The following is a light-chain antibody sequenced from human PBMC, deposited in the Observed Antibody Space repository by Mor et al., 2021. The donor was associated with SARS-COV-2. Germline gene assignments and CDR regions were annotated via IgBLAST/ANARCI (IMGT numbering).Light chain of an antibody. V-gene: IGKV1-39*01. J-gene: IGKJ1*01. CDR2: ATS. Sequence: IYATSSLQTGVPSRFSGSGSGTDFTLTISSLLPEDFATYYCQHSYSTPEWTFGQGTKVEIK. CDR3: QHSYSTPEWT.